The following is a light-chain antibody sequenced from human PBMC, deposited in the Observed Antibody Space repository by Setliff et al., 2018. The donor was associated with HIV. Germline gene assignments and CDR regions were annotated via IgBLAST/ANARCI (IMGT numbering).Light chain of an antibody. CDR3: SSYAGSSYV. CDR1: SSDVGGYNY. Sequence: QSVLTQSPSASGSPGQSVTISCTGTSSDVGGYNYVSWHQQHPGKAPKVIIYEVSKRPSGVPDRFSGSKSGNTASLTVSGLQAEDEADYYCSSYAGSSYVFGSGTKVTAL. V-gene: IGLV2-8*01. J-gene: IGLJ1*01. CDR2: EVS.